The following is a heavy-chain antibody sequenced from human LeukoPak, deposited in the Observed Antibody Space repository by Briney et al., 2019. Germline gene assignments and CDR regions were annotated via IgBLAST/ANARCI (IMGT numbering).Heavy chain of an antibody. Sequence: SETLSLTCAVYGGSFSGYYWSWIRQPPGKGLEWIGEINHSGSTNYNPSLKSRVTISVDTSKNQFSLKLSSVTAADTAVYYCARRRRWAAAAPFDYWGQGTLVTVSS. CDR2: INHSGST. D-gene: IGHD6-13*01. J-gene: IGHJ4*02. CDR3: ARRRRWAAAAPFDY. CDR1: GGSFSGYY. V-gene: IGHV4-34*01.